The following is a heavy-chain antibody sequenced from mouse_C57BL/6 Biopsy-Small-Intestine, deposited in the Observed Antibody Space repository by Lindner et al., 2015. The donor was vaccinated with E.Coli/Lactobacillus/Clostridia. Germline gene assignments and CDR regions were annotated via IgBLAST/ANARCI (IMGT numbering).Heavy chain of an antibody. J-gene: IGHJ2*01. Sequence: VQLQESGPELAKPGASVKLACKASGYTFTNYDINWVIQRPGQGLEWIGWIYPGNDNTKYNEKSKDKATLTVDTSSSTAYMELHSLTSEDSVVYFCARWGLNWHFFDYWGQGTTLTVSA. CDR1: GYTFTNYD. V-gene: IGHV1-85*01. D-gene: IGHD4-1*02. CDR3: ARWGLNWHFFDY. CDR2: IYPGNDNT.